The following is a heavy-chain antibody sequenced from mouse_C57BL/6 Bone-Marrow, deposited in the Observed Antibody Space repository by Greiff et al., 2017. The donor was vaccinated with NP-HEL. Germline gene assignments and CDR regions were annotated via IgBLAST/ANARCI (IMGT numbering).Heavy chain of an antibody. D-gene: IGHD1-1*01. CDR1: GYTFTSYW. Sequence: QVQLKQPGAELVKPGASVKMSCKASGYTFTSYWITWVKQRPGQGLEWIGDIYPGSGSTNYNEKFKSKATLTVDTSSSTAYMQLSSLTSEDSAVYYCARIITTVVANYFDYWGQGTTLTVSS. V-gene: IGHV1-55*01. J-gene: IGHJ2*01. CDR2: IYPGSGST. CDR3: ARIITTVVANYFDY.